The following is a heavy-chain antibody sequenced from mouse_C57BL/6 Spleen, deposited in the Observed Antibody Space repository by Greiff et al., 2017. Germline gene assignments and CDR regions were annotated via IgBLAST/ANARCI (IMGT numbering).Heavy chain of an antibody. J-gene: IGHJ4*01. CDR2: IDPNRGGT. Sequence: QVQLKQPGAELVKPGASVKLSCKASGFTFTSYWMHWVKQRPGRGLEWIGRIDPNRGGTKYNEKFKSKATLTVDKPSSTAYMQLSSLTSEDSAVYYCASYYGYYYAMDYWGQGTSVTVSS. D-gene: IGHD2-2*01. CDR1: GFTFTSYW. CDR3: ASYYGYYYAMDY. V-gene: IGHV1-72*01.